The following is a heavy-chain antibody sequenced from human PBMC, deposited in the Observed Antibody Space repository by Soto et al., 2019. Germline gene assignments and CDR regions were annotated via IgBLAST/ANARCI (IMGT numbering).Heavy chain of an antibody. V-gene: IGHV3-15*07. D-gene: IGHD2-15*01. CDR1: DFTITKAL. Sequence: EVQLVESGGGLVKPGGSLRLSCAASDFTITKALMNWVRQAPGKGLEWVGRIKTKSEGEATDYAAPLKGRFTISRDDSKNTLFLQMNSLKTEDTAVYYCTTGSVEGVWGQGATVTVSS. J-gene: IGHJ6*02. CDR3: TTGSVEGV. CDR2: IKTKSEGEAT.